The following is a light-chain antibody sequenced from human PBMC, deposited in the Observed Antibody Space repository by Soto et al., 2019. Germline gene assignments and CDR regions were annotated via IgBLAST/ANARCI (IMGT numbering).Light chain of an antibody. CDR1: QSVSSN. J-gene: IGKJ2*01. CDR3: QQYNNWPPYT. V-gene: IGKV3-15*01. CDR2: GAP. Sequence: DTVMTQAPATLSVSPGERATLSCRASQSVSSNLAWYQQKPGQAPRLLIYGAPTRATGIPARFSGSGSGTEFTLTISSLQSEDVAVYYCQQYNNWPPYTFGQGTKLEIK.